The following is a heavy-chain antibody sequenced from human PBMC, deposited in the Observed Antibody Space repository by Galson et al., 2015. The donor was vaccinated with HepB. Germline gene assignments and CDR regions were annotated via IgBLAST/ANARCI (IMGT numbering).Heavy chain of an antibody. Sequence: SLRLSCAASGVTFSSYWMSWVRQAPGKGLEWVVNIKQDGSEKYYVDSVKGRFTISRDNAKNSLYLQMNSLRAEDTAVYYCARDLVTAMVHYYYYYGMDVWGQGTTVTVSS. D-gene: IGHD5-18*01. CDR2: IKQDGSEK. CDR3: ARDLVTAMVHYYYYYGMDV. V-gene: IGHV3-7*01. J-gene: IGHJ6*02. CDR1: GVTFSSYW.